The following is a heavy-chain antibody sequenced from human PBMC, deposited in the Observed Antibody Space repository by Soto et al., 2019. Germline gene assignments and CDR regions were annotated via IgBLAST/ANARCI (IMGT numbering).Heavy chain of an antibody. CDR2: ISGSGGIT. D-gene: IGHD1-20*01. CDR3: AKDDAWRITCASGYLDY. Sequence: EVQLLESGGGLVQPGGSLRLSCVVSGFTFSDYSMSWVRQAPGKGLEWVSGISGSGGITYYADSVKGRFTTSRDNSKNSLHLKLNSLRAEDTAIYCCAKDDAWRITCASGYLDYCGQGTLVSVSS. J-gene: IGHJ4*02. CDR1: GFTFSDYS. V-gene: IGHV3-23*01.